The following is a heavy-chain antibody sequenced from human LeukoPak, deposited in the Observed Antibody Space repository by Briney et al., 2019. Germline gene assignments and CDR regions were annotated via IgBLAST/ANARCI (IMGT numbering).Heavy chain of an antibody. CDR2: IYYSGIT. CDR3: ARGRGYFDPFDP. J-gene: IGHJ5*02. V-gene: IGHV4-59*01. Sequence: PSETLSLTCTVSGASMTNYYWSWIRKPPGKGLEWIGYIYYSGITHYNPSLTSRVSISVDMSKNQFSLKLTSVTAADTAVYYCARGRGYFDPFDPWGQGTLVTVSS. CDR1: GASMTNYY. D-gene: IGHD3-9*01.